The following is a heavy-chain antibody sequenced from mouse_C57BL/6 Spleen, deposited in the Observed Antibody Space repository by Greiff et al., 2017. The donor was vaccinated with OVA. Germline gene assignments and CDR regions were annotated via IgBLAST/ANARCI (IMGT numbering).Heavy chain of an antibody. CDR1: GYTFTDYY. J-gene: IGHJ4*01. D-gene: IGHD1-1*01. Sequence: VQLKQSGPVLVKPGASVKMSCKASGYTFTDYYMNWVKQSHGKSLEWIGVINPYNGGTSYNQKFKGKATLTVDKSSSTAYMELNSLTSEDSAVYYCARRYYGSTYAMDYWGQGTSATVSS. CDR2: INPYNGGT. CDR3: ARRYYGSTYAMDY. V-gene: IGHV1-19*01.